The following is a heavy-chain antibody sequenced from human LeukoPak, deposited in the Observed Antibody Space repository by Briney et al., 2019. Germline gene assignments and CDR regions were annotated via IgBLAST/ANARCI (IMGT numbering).Heavy chain of an antibody. J-gene: IGHJ3*02. CDR2: TYTRGNS. CDR1: GFDVSSHH. CDR3: ARGGRGSAAVVAPRSFDI. V-gene: IGHV3-53*01. Sequence: GGSLRLSCAASGFDVSSHHMVWVRQAPGKGLEWVSVTYTRGNSYYTDSVKGRFTISRDTSKNTMDLQMNSLRPEDSALYFCARGGRGSAAVVAPRSFDIWGQGTMVAVSS. D-gene: IGHD3-22*01.